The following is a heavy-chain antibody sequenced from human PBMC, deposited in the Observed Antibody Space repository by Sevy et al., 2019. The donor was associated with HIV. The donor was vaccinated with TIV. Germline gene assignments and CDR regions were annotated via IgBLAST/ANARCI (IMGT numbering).Heavy chain of an antibody. CDR3: AGLPTGLQSFKYLLSTYFDS. CDR1: GFDFNNHW. Sequence: GGSLRLSCAASGFDFNNHWMSWVRQAPQKGPEWVANINHDGSETYYEDSLEGRLTISRNNAKNSVSLQINNLRVEDTAVYYWAGLPTGLQSFKYLLSTYFDSWGQGTLVTVSS. D-gene: IGHD3-10*01. V-gene: IGHV3-7*01. J-gene: IGHJ4*02. CDR2: INHDGSET.